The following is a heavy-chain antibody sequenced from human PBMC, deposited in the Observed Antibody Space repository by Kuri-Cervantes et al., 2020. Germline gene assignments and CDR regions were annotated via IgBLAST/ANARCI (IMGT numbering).Heavy chain of an antibody. CDR1: GGSISSYY. V-gene: IGHV4-59*08. D-gene: IGHD1-14*01. Sequence: SETLSLTCTVSGGSISSYYWSWIRQPPGKGLEWIGYIYYSGSTYYNSSLKSRVTISVDTSKNQFSLKLNSVTAADTAVYYCARNPPAVDPWGQGTLVTVSS. CDR3: ARNPPAVDP. CDR2: IYYSGST. J-gene: IGHJ5*02.